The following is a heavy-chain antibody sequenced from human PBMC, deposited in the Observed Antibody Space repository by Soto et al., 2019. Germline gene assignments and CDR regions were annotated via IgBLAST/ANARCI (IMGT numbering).Heavy chain of an antibody. D-gene: IGHD1-1*01. J-gene: IGHJ5*02. CDR2: IYYSGST. V-gene: IGHV4-31*03. CDR3: ASNPSGTPYNWFDP. Sequence: SETLSLTCTVSGGSISSGGYYWSWIRQHPGKGLEWIGYIYYSGSTYYNPSLKSRVTISVDTSKNQFSLKLSSVTAADTAVYYCASNPSGTPYNWFDPWGQGTLVTVSS. CDR1: GGSISSGGYY.